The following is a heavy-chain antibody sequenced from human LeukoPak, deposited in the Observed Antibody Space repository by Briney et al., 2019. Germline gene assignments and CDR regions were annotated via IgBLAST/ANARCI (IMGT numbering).Heavy chain of an antibody. CDR1: GYTLTGYY. J-gene: IGHJ4*02. D-gene: IGHD3-16*01. CDR2: IKPNSGGT. CDR3: ARGGGFDY. V-gene: IGHV1-2*02. Sequence: GASVKVSCKASGYTLTGYYMHWVRQAPGQGLEWMGWIKPNSGGTKYAQKFKGRVTMTRDTSISTVYMELSRLRSDDTAVYYCARGGGFDYWGQGTLVTVSS.